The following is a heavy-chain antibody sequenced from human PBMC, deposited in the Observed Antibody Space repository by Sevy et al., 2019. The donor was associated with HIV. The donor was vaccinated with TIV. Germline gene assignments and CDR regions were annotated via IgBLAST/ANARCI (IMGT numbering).Heavy chain of an antibody. J-gene: IGHJ6*03. CDR1: GFSFDSYG. V-gene: IGHV3-23*01. D-gene: IGHD3-22*01. Sequence: GGSLRLSCAVSGFSFDSYGMTWVRQAPGKGLEWVSGISGSGTRTYYADSVKGRFIISRDNSKNTLYLQMNSLRSEETVLFYCAKGGGGHYDPDEIGYYFYYYNMDVWGKGTTVTVSS. CDR3: AKGGGGHYDPDEIGYYFYYYNMDV. CDR2: ISGSGTRT.